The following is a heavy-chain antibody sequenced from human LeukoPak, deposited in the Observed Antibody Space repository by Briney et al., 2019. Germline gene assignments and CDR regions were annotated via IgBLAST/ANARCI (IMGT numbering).Heavy chain of an antibody. V-gene: IGHV3-30*02. CDR1: GFTFSSYG. Sequence: PGGSLRLSCAASGFTFSSYGMHWVRQAPGKGLEWVAFIRYDGSNKYYADSVKGRFTISRDNSKNTLYLQMNSLRAEDTAVYYCARDRTYYDSSGPDAFDIWGQGTMVTVSS. J-gene: IGHJ3*02. CDR3: ARDRTYYDSSGPDAFDI. CDR2: IRYDGSNK. D-gene: IGHD3-22*01.